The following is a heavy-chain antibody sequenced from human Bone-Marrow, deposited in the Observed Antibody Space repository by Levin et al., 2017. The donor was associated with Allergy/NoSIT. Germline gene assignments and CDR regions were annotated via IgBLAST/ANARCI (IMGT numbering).Heavy chain of an antibody. Sequence: SETLSLTCTVSGGSISSSSYYWGWIRQPPGKGLEWIGSIYYSGSTYYNPSLKSRVTISVDTSKNQFSLKLSSVTAADTAVYYCARHKGILLRFLEWLLGMDVWGQGTTVTVSS. J-gene: IGHJ6*02. CDR2: IYYSGST. V-gene: IGHV4-39*01. CDR3: ARHKGILLRFLEWLLGMDV. D-gene: IGHD3-3*01. CDR1: GGSISSSSYY.